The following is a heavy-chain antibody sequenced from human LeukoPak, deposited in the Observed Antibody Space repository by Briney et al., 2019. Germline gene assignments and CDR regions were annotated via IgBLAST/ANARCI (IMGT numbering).Heavy chain of an antibody. V-gene: IGHV1-2*02. D-gene: IGHD5-18*01. Sequence: SVKSSCQASGDTFTGYYMHWVRQAPGQGLEWVVWINLKSGGTNYAQKFQGRVTMTRDTSLSTAYMELSRLGSDDTAVYYCARDQHAYTYGYGHYWGQGTLVTVSS. CDR3: ARDQHAYTYGYGHY. J-gene: IGHJ4*02. CDR2: INLKSGGT. CDR1: GDTFTGYY.